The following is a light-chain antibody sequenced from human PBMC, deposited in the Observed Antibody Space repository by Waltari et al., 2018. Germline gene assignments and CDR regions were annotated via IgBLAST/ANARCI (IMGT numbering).Light chain of an antibody. CDR2: AAY. Sequence: DIQLTQSPSFLSASVADRVTITCRASQGISSFLAWYQQKPGKAPKLLIFAAYTLHSGVPSRFSGSGSGTEFTLTISSLQPEDFATYYCQQLNSFPYTFGQGTKLEIK. J-gene: IGKJ2*01. CDR1: QGISSF. V-gene: IGKV1-9*01. CDR3: QQLNSFPYT.